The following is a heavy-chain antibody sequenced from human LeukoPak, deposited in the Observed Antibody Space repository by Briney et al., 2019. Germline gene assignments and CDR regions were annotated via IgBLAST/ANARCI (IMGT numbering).Heavy chain of an antibody. D-gene: IGHD3-22*01. Sequence: GGSLRLSCAASGFTFSGSAMHWVRQASGKGLEWVVRIRSKANSYATAYAASVKGRFTISRDDSKNTAYLQMNSLKTEDTAVYYCTRRADYYDSSGYYLYYFDYWGQGTLVTVSS. J-gene: IGHJ4*02. CDR1: GFTFSGSA. CDR2: IRSKANSYAT. CDR3: TRRADYYDSSGYYLYYFDY. V-gene: IGHV3-73*01.